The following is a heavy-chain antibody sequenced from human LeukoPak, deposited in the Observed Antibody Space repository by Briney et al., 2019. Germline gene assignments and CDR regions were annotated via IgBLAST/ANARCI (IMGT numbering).Heavy chain of an antibody. J-gene: IGHJ6*03. CDR2: IIPIFGTA. D-gene: IGHD6-13*01. CDR3: ARTTAAEIYYYYMDV. V-gene: IGHV1-69*06. Sequence: SVKVSCKASGYTFTGYYMHWVRQAPGQGLEWMGGIIPIFGTANYAQKFQGRVTITADKSTSTAYMELSSLRSEDTAVYYCARTTAAEIYYYYMDVWGKGTTVTVSS. CDR1: GYTFTGYY.